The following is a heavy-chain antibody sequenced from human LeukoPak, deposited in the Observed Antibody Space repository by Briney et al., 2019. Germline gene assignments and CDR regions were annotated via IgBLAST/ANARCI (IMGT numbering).Heavy chain of an antibody. CDR2: IKEDGSEK. CDR1: GFTFGDYW. Sequence: PGGSLRLSCVASGFTFGDYWMSWVRQAPGKGLEWVSDIKEDGSEKYYVDSVKGRFTISRDNAKNSLYLQMNSLRVEDTAVYYCVCHVVLSVGYHYGLGVWGQGTTVTVSS. D-gene: IGHD2-21*01. CDR3: VCHVVLSVGYHYGLGV. J-gene: IGHJ6*01. V-gene: IGHV3-7*02.